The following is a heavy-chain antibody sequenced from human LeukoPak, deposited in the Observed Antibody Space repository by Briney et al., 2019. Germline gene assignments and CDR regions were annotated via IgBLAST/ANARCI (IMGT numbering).Heavy chain of an antibody. D-gene: IGHD3-22*01. CDR2: ILYDGSNK. J-gene: IGHJ4*02. CDR1: GFTFSSYG. Sequence: AGGSLRLSCAASGFTFSSYGMHWVRQAPGKGLEWVAVILYDGSNKYYADSVKGRFTISRDNSKNTLYLQMNSLRAEDTAVYYCAKGGYGSSGYQIGVDYWGQGTLVTVSS. V-gene: IGHV3-30*18. CDR3: AKGGYGSSGYQIGVDY.